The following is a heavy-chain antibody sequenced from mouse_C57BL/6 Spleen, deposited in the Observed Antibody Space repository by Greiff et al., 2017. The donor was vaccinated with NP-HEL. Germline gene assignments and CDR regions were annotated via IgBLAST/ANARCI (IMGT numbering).Heavy chain of an antibody. CDR3: ARGIYYYGSDHFDY. D-gene: IGHD1-1*01. CDR2: ISSGSSTI. Sequence: VQLQESGGGLVKPGGSLKLSCAASGFTLSDYGMHWVRQAPEKGLEWVAYISSGSSTIYYADTVKGRFTISRDNAKNTLFLQMTSLRSEDTAMYYCARGIYYYGSDHFDYWGQGTTLTVSS. CDR1: GFTLSDYG. J-gene: IGHJ2*01. V-gene: IGHV5-17*01.